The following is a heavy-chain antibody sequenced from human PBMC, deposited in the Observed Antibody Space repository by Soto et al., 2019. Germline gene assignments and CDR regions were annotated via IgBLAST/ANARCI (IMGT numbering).Heavy chain of an antibody. V-gene: IGHV4-34*01. CDR3: AREVRGTTYYYYYYMDV. Sequence: SETLSLTCAVYGGSFSGYYWSWIRQPPGKGLEWIGEINHSGSTNYNPSLKSRVTISVDTSKNQFSLKLSSVTAADTAVYYCAREVRGTTYYYYYYMDVWGKGTTVTVSS. D-gene: IGHD1-7*01. CDR2: INHSGST. CDR1: GGSFSGYY. J-gene: IGHJ6*03.